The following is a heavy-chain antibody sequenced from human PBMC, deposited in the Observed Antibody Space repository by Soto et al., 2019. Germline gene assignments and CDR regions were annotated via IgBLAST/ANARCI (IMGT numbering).Heavy chain of an antibody. V-gene: IGHV3-33*01. D-gene: IGHD6-19*01. J-gene: IGHJ4*02. CDR2: IWYDRSNK. CDR1: GFTFSSYG. Sequence: GGSLRLSCAASGFTFSSYGMHWVRQAPGKGLEWVAVIWYDRSNKYYADSVKGRFTISRDNSKNTLYLQMNSLRAEDTAVYYCARESIAVAGTGFDYWGQGTLVTVSS. CDR3: ARESIAVAGTGFDY.